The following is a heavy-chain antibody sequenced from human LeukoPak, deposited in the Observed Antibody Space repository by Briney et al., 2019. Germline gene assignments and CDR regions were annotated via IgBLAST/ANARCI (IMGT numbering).Heavy chain of an antibody. CDR1: GFTFSSYG. J-gene: IGHJ4*02. CDR3: AKGYGDYVSVFDY. CDR2: IWYDGSNK. D-gene: IGHD4-17*01. Sequence: PGRSLRLSCAASGFTFSSYGMHWVRQAPGKGLEWVAVIWYDGSNKYYADSVKGRFTISRDNSKNTLYLQMNSLRAEDTAVYYCAKGYGDYVSVFDYWGQGTLVTVSS. V-gene: IGHV3-33*06.